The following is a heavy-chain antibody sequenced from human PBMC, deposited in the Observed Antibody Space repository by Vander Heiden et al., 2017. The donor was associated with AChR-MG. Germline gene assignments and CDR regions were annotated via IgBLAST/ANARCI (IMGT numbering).Heavy chain of an antibody. D-gene: IGHD3-3*01. CDR2: ISHDGTTK. CDR1: GLCSSDYA. CDR3: SRRSQALDS. Sequence: QVQLVESGGGVVQPGGSLRLSCADSGLCSSDYAMLWVRQAPGKGLEWVAGISHDGTTKSYPNSVRGRFTISRDHSMNTVSLQMNSLRTEDTGLYYCSRRSQALDSWGQGTLVTVSS. V-gene: IGHV3-30-3*01. J-gene: IGHJ4*02.